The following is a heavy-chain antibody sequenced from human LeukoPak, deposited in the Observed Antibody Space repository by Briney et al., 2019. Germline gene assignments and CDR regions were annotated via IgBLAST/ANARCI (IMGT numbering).Heavy chain of an antibody. J-gene: IGHJ4*02. D-gene: IGHD2-15*01. CDR2: IYESGTT. CDR3: ARGAWATRLAS. V-gene: IGHV4-34*01. CDR1: GESLNSYY. Sequence: PSETVSLTCAVYGESLNSYYWSWVRQPPGEGLEWIGEIYESGTTKYNPSLKSRVAISMVPSKQQFSLRLSSVTAADTAVYYCARGAWATRLASWGLGTPVIVSS.